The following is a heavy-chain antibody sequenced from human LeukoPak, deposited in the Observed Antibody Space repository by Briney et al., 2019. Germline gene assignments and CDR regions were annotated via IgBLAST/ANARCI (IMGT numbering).Heavy chain of an antibody. CDR2: INPNSGGT. Sequence: ASVKVSCKASGYTFTGYYMHWVRQAPGQGLEWMGWINPNSGGTNYAQKFQGRVTMTRDTSISTAYMELSRLRSDDTAVYYCARAPPRFTMVRGVITCALDYWGQGTLVTVSS. V-gene: IGHV1-2*02. J-gene: IGHJ4*02. D-gene: IGHD3-10*01. CDR3: ARAPPRFTMVRGVITCALDY. CDR1: GYTFTGYY.